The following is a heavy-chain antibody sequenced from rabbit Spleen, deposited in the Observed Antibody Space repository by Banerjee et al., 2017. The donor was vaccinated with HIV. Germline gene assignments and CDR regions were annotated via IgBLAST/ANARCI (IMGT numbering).Heavy chain of an antibody. V-gene: IGHV1S43*01. J-gene: IGHJ4*01. Sequence: QQQLEESGGGLVKPGGTLTLTCTASGFSFSSSYYMCWVRQAPGQGLELIACIGTSSGNTWYASWVNGRFTISRSTSLNTVDLKMTSLTAADTATYFCARDYSSGWGDLSFYFNLWGPGTLVTVS. D-gene: IGHD4-1*01. CDR3: ARDYSSGWGDLSFYFNL. CDR2: IGTSSGNT. CDR1: GFSFSSSYY.